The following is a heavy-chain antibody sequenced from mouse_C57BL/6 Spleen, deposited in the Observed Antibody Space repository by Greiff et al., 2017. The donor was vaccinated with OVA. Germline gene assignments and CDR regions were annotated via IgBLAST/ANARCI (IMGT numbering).Heavy chain of an antibody. Sequence: HLHHSLPYLLNPVSSVNISFNSSVYSFSISCINLLKQIPGKGLEWIGRIYPGDGDTNYNGKFKGKATLTADKSSSTAYMQLSSLTSEDSAVYFCARGAPDYYSLDYWGQGTTLTVSS. V-gene: IGHV1-82*01. CDR1: VYSFSISC. D-gene: IGHD2-12*01. CDR3: ARGAPDYYSLDY. J-gene: IGHJ2*01. CDR2: IYPGDGDT.